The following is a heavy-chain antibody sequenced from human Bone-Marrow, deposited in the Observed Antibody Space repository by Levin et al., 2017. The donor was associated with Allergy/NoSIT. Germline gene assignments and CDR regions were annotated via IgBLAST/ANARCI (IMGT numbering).Heavy chain of an antibody. V-gene: IGHV3-23*01. CDR2: ISGSGGST. Sequence: HAGGSLRLSCAASGFTFSTYAMSWVRQTPGKGLEWVSAISGSGGSTYYADSVKGRFTISRDNSKNTLYLQMNSLRAEDTAVYYCVRGDCTSSSCSSPNKNWFDPWGQGTLVTVSS. J-gene: IGHJ5*02. CDR1: GFTFSTYA. D-gene: IGHD2-2*01. CDR3: VRGDCTSSSCSSPNKNWFDP.